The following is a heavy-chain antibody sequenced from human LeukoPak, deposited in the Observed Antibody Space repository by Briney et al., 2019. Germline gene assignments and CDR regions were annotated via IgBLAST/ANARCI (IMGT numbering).Heavy chain of an antibody. CDR1: GGSVSSGSYY. J-gene: IGHJ3*02. V-gene: IGHV4-61*01. D-gene: IGHD3-3*01. CDR3: ASLEYDFWSGYPKSEAFDI. CDR2: IYYSGST. Sequence: PSETLSLTCTVSGGSVSSGSYYWSWIRQPPGKGLEWIGYIYYSGSTNYNPSLKSRVTLSVDTSKNQFSLKLSSVTAADTAVYYCASLEYDFWSGYPKSEAFDIWGQGTMVTVSS.